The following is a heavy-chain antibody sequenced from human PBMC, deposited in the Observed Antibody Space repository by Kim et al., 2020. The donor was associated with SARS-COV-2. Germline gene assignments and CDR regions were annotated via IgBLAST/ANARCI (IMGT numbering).Heavy chain of an antibody. CDR3: ARHEVEKDTNCLVY. Sequence: NSPSFRGQVTISADKSSNTAYLQWSSLKASDTAMYYCARHEVEKDTNCLVYWGQGTLVTVSS. D-gene: IGHD2-8*01. J-gene: IGHJ4*02. V-gene: IGHV5-51*01.